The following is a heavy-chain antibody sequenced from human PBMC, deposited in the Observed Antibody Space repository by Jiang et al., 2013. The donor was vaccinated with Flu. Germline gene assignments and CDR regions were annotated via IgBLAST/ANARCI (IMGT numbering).Heavy chain of an antibody. V-gene: IGHV1-46*01. CDR2: INPSGGST. CDR3: ARDVRGYYYDSSGYIDY. Sequence: GAEVKKPGASVKVSCKASGYTFTSYYMHWVRQAPGQGLEWMGIINPSGGSTSYAQKFQGRVTMTRDTSTSTVYMELSSLRSEDTAVYYCARDVRGYYYDSSGYIDYWGQGTLVTVSS. J-gene: IGHJ4*02. D-gene: IGHD3-22*01. CDR1: GYTFTSYY.